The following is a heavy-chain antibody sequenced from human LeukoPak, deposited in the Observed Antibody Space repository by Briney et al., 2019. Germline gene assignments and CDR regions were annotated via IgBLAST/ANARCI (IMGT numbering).Heavy chain of an antibody. CDR3: ARGSRGYSSSWLIDY. J-gene: IGHJ4*02. D-gene: IGHD6-13*01. V-gene: IGHV4-34*01. CDR1: GGSFSGYY. CDR2: INHSGST. Sequence: PSETLSLTCAVYGGSFSGYYWSWIRQPPGNGLEWIGEINHSGSTNYNPSLKSRVTISVDTSKNQFSLKLSSVTAADTAVYYCARGSRGYSSSWLIDYWGQGTLVTVSS.